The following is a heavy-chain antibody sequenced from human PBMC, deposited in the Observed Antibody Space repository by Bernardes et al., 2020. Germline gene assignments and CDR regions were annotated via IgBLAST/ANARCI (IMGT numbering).Heavy chain of an antibody. CDR3: ARVGMDGLPETNNWFDP. V-gene: IGHV4-59*01. CDR1: GDSLTSYY. D-gene: IGHD2-2*01. CDR2: IYYTGTT. J-gene: IGHJ5*02. Sequence: SETLSLTCSVSGDSLTSYYWTWIRQPPGKGLEWIGHIYYTGTTSYNPSLKSRVTISIDMSRNQFSLRLTSVTAADTAVYFCARVGMDGLPETNNWFDPWGQGILVTVSS.